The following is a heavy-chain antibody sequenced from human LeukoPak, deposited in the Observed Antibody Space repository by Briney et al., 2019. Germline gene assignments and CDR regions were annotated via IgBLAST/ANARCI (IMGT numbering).Heavy chain of an antibody. CDR2: IHYSGST. D-gene: IGHD6-19*01. V-gene: IGHV4-39*01. J-gene: IGHJ4*02. CDR3: ARHSTGWSFDY. CDR1: GGSITITNYY. Sequence: SETLSLTCTVSGGSITITNYYWGWIRQPPGKGLECIGNIHYSGSTYYNPSLKSRVTISVDTSKNQFSLELSSVSAADTAVYYCARHSTGWSFDYWGQGTLVTASS.